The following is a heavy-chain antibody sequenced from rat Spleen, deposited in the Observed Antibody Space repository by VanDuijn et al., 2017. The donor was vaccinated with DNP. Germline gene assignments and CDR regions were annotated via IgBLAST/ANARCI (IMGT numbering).Heavy chain of an antibody. V-gene: IGHV5-31*01. CDR1: GFTFNNYW. J-gene: IGHJ2*01. D-gene: IGHD4-3*01. Sequence: EVQLVESGGDLVQPGRSLKLSCVASGFTFNNYWMTWIRQVPGKGLEWFASITSSGSDTYYPDSVKGRFTISRDNAKSTLYLQMNSLRSEDMATYYCVRWSSGHFDYWGQGVMVTVSS. CDR2: ITSSGSDT. CDR3: VRWSSGHFDY.